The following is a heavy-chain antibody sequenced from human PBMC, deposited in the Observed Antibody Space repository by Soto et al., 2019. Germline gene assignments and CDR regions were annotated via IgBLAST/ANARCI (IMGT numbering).Heavy chain of an antibody. CDR1: GYTFNDYW. CDR3: GRTISGNTHPYHCDY. J-gene: IGHJ4*02. CDR2: IYPGDYDT. Sequence: EVQLVPAGAEVKTPGESLKIACKGSGYTFNDYWIGWVRQMPRKGLEWMGIIYPGDYDTRYSPSFQGQVTISVDRSITTAYQQWSSLKAWDTAMYYCGRTISGNTHPYHCDYWCQGTLVTVSS. V-gene: IGHV5-51*01. D-gene: IGHD1-7*01.